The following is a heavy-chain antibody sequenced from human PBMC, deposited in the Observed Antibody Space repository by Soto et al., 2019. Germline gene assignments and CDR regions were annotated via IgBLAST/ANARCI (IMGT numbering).Heavy chain of an antibody. D-gene: IGHD3-9*01. J-gene: IGHJ4*02. CDR2: IIPILGIA. V-gene: IGHV1-69*02. CDR1: GGTFSSYT. CDR3: ARAHLRYFDWLSKDY. Sequence: SVKVSCKASGGTFSSYTVSWVRQAPGQRLEWMGRIIPILGIANYAQKFQGSVTITADNSTSTAYMELRSLRSDDTAVYYCARAHLRYFDWLSKDYWGQGTLVTVSS.